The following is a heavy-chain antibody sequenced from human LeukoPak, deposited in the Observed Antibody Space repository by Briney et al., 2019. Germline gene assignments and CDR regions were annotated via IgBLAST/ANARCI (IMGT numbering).Heavy chain of an antibody. D-gene: IGHD6-6*01. CDR1: GDSISSNSAA. CDR3: ARRDSTSASLDY. CDR2: TYYRSKWYN. V-gene: IGHV6-1*01. Sequence: SQTLSLTCAISGDSISSNSAAWNWTRQSPSGGLEWLGRTYYRSKWYNDYAVSVKSRITINPDTSKNQFSLQLNSVIPEDTAVYYCARRDSTSASLDYWGQGTLVTVSS. J-gene: IGHJ4*02.